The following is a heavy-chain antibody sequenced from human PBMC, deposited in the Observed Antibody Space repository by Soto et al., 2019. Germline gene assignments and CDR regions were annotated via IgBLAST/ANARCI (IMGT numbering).Heavy chain of an antibody. J-gene: IGHJ6*02. Sequence: QVQLVQSGAEVKKPGSSVKVSCKASGGTFSSYAISWVRQAPGQGLEWMGGIIPIFGTANYAQKFQGRVTITAGEXXSXDXXELSSLRSEDTAVYYCALGGYGSGSLPEIMDGMDVWGQGTTVTVSS. D-gene: IGHD3-10*01. CDR2: IIPIFGTA. V-gene: IGHV1-69*12. CDR3: ALGGYGSGSLPEIMDGMDV. CDR1: GGTFSSYA.